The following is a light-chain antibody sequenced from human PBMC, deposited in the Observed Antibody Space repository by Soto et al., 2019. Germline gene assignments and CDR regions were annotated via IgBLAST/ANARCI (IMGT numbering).Light chain of an antibody. J-gene: IGKJ1*01. Sequence: HVTHPPTSLSASVGDKVTITCRASEDIAIYLAWYQQKPGEAPKLLIYAASSLQSGVPSRFSGSGSGTDFTLTISILQTEDFATYCGHMSESTATTFGEGTKL. CDR1: EDIAIY. V-gene: IGKV1-39*01. CDR3: HMSESTATT. CDR2: AAS.